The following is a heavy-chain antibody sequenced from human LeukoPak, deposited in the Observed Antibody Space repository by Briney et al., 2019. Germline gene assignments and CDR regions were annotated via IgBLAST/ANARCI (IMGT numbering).Heavy chain of an antibody. CDR1: GFPFTIYR. D-gene: IGHD3-16*01. CDR3: ARRFPLFGDAFDI. CDR2: TYPGDSAT. Sequence: EPLPISGQGPGFPFTIYRIGGSGRLPGKGLEGMGITYPGDSATRYSPSLQDQVTQSADKSTSTPCRQSSSLKASDTAMYYCARRFPLFGDAFDIWGQGTMVTVSS. J-gene: IGHJ3*02. V-gene: IGHV5-51*01.